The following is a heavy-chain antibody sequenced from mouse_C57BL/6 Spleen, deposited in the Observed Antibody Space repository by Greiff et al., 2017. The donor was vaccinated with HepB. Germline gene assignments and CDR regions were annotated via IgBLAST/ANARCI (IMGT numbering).Heavy chain of an antibody. V-gene: IGHV1-59*01. Sequence: QVQLQQPGAELVRPGTSVKLSCKASGYTFTSYWMHWVKQRPGQGLEWIGVIDPSDSYTNYNQKFKGKATLTVDTSSSTAYMQLSSLTSEDSAVYYCAREGGYFDVWGTGTTVTGSS. J-gene: IGHJ1*03. CDR3: AREGGYFDV. CDR1: GYTFTSYW. CDR2: IDPSDSYT.